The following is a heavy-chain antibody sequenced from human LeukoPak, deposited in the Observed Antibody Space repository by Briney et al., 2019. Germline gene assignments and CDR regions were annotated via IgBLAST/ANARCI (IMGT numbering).Heavy chain of an antibody. Sequence: SGGSLRLSCAASGFTFNNYGTHYVPQAPGKGLEWVAVISDDGRNKNYADSVKGRFTISRDNSNNTLYLQMNSLRSEDTGVYCCAKDRETTASGTFAYWGQGTLVTVSS. J-gene: IGHJ4*02. CDR1: GFTFNNYG. CDR3: AKDRETTASGTFAY. CDR2: ISDDGRNK. V-gene: IGHV3-30*18. D-gene: IGHD6-13*01.